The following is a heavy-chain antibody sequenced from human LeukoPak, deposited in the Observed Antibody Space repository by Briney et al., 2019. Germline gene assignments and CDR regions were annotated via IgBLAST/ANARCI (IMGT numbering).Heavy chain of an antibody. Sequence: SETLSLTCTVSGGSISSGGYYWSWIRQHPGKGLEWIGYIYYSGSTYYNPSLKSRVIISVDRSKNQFSLRMTSVTAADTAVYYCARGRSSSWYEAVFFDYWGQGTLVIVSS. D-gene: IGHD6-13*01. CDR1: GGSISSGGYY. V-gene: IGHV4-31*03. CDR2: IYYSGST. J-gene: IGHJ4*02. CDR3: ARGRSSSWYEAVFFDY.